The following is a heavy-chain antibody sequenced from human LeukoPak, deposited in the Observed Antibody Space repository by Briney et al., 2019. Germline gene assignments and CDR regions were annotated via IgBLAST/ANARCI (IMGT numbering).Heavy chain of an antibody. J-gene: IGHJ4*02. CDR3: ARDRSLCLWFGECKGTNFDY. Sequence: GGSLRLSCAASGFTFSSYSMNWVRQAPGKGLEWVSSISSSSSYIYYADSVKGRFTISRDNAKNSLYLQMNSLRAEDTAVYYCARDRSLCLWFGECKGTNFDYWGQGTLVTVSS. CDR2: ISSSSSYI. D-gene: IGHD3-10*01. CDR1: GFTFSSYS. V-gene: IGHV3-21*01.